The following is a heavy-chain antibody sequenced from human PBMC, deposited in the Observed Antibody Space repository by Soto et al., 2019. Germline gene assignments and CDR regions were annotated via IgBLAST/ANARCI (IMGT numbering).Heavy chain of an antibody. Sequence: ASVKVSCKASGCTFSSYYMNWVRQAPGQGLEWLGIINPSGGYTNYAQKFQGRVTITADESTSTAYMERSSLKASDTAMYYCAGPYDYGDYVGYWGQGTLVTVSS. J-gene: IGHJ4*02. D-gene: IGHD4-17*01. V-gene: IGHV1-46*01. CDR1: GCTFSSYY. CDR3: AGPYDYGDYVGY. CDR2: INPSGGYT.